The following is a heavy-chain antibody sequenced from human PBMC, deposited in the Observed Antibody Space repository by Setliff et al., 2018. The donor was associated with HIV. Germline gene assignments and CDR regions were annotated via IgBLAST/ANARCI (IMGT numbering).Heavy chain of an antibody. CDR2: INAASSHT. CDR1: GYRFSSYA. D-gene: IGHD3-16*01. Sequence: ASVKVSCKASGYRFSSYAIHWVRQAAGQSPEWMGWINAASSHTRYSPKLQDRVTLTTDTSAGTIHMEMRSLSSEDTAVYYCVGGRGGFFDEPFDMWGPGTRVTVSS. V-gene: IGHV1-3*01. J-gene: IGHJ3*02. CDR3: VGGRGGFFDEPFDM.